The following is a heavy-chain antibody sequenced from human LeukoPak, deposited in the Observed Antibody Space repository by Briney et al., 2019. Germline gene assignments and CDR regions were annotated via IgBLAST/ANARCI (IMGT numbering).Heavy chain of an antibody. CDR1: GFTFDDYA. J-gene: IGHJ4*02. CDR2: ISWNSGSI. D-gene: IGHD3-22*01. CDR3: AKDQIPNYYDSRGDLFDY. Sequence: AGGSLRLSCAASGFTFDDYAMHWVRQAPGKGLEWVSGISWNSGSIGYADSVKGRFTISRDNAKNSLYLQMNSLRAEDTALYYCAKDQIPNYYDSRGDLFDYWGQGTLVTVS. V-gene: IGHV3-9*01.